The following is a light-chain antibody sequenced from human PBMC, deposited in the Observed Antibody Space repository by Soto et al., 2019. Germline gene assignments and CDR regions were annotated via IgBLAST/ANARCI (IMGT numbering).Light chain of an antibody. J-gene: IGKJ1*01. CDR1: QSVGTK. CDR2: GAS. V-gene: IGKV3-20*01. CDR3: QQYGSSLAA. Sequence: EIVLTQSPGTLSLSPGERATLSCRASQSVGTKLAWYRQTPGQAPRLLIYGASTRATDTPARFSGSGAGTDFTLTISRVEPADFAFYYCQQYGSSLAAFGRGTQVE.